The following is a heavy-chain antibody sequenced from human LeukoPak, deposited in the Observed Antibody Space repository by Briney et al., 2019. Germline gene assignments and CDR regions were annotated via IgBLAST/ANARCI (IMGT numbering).Heavy chain of an antibody. CDR3: ARIYSSSSSRGAFDI. CDR1: GFTFSSYW. D-gene: IGHD6-6*01. V-gene: IGHV3-21*01. CDR2: ISSSSSYI. Sequence: GGSLRLSCVASGFTFSSYWMTWVRQAPGKGLEWVSSISSSSSYIYYADSVKGRFTISRDNAKNSLYLQMNSLRAEDTAVYYCARIYSSSSSRGAFDIWGQGTMVTVSS. J-gene: IGHJ3*02.